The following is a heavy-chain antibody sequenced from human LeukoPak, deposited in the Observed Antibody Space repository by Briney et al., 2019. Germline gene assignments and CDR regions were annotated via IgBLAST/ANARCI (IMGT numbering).Heavy chain of an antibody. CDR2: IKEDGSET. D-gene: IGHD5-24*01. J-gene: IGHJ4*02. Sequence: GESLRLSCAASGFTFKKYWMNWVRQVPGKGLECLANIKEDGSETYYADSVKGRFTISRDNPKNLLFLQINSLRVEDTAVYYCARETPRRGETRDGYRWGQGTLVTVSS. CDR1: GFTFKKYW. CDR3: ARETPRRGETRDGYR. V-gene: IGHV3-7*01.